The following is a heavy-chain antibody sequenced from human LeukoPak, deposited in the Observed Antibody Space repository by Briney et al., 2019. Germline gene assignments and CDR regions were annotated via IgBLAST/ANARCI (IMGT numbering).Heavy chain of an antibody. V-gene: IGHV1-8*01. CDR1: GYTFTSRD. D-gene: IGHD1-1*01. CDR2: MNPNSGNT. J-gene: IGHJ4*02. Sequence: ASVKVSCKASGYTFTSRDINWVRQATGQGLEWMGWMNPNSGNTGYAQKFQGRVTMTRDTSINTAYLELYSLRSEDTAVYYCARGYSPSIRTTGNDYWGQGTLVTVSS. CDR3: ARGYSPSIRTTGNDY.